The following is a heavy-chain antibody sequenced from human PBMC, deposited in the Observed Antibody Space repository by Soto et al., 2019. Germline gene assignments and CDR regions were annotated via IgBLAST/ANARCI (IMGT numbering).Heavy chain of an antibody. Sequence: SLRLSCAASGFTFDDYAMHWVRQAPGKGLEWVSGISWNSGSIGYADSVKGRFTISRDNAKNQFSLKLSSVTAADTAVYYCARQRYYDSSGYYSDYWGQGTLVTVSS. D-gene: IGHD3-22*01. CDR3: ARQRYYDSSGYYSDY. J-gene: IGHJ4*02. V-gene: IGHV3-9*01. CDR2: ISWNSGSI. CDR1: GFTFDDYA.